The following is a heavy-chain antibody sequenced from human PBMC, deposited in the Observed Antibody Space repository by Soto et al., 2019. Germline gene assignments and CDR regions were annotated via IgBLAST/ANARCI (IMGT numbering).Heavy chain of an antibody. Sequence: PGGSLRLSCAASGFTFDDYGMSWVRQAPGKGLEWVSGINRNGGKTGYADSVKGRFTISRDNAKNSLYLQMNSLRAEDTALYHCAREYGSGSSPPWFDPWGQGTLVTVSS. CDR2: INRNGGKT. V-gene: IGHV3-20*01. J-gene: IGHJ5*02. D-gene: IGHD3-10*01. CDR1: GFTFDDYG. CDR3: AREYGSGSSPPWFDP.